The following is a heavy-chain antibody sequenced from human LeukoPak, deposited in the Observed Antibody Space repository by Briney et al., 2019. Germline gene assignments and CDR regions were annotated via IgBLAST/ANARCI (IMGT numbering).Heavy chain of an antibody. CDR1: RVTFSSYA. Sequence: GGSLRLSCAASRVTFSSYAMSWVRQAPGKGLEWVSVISGSGSSTFYADSVKGRFTISRDNSKNTLYLQMNSLRAEDTALYYCAKTEVLYYYDSSGPIDYWGQGTLVTVSS. CDR2: ISGSGSST. D-gene: IGHD3-22*01. V-gene: IGHV3-23*01. J-gene: IGHJ4*02. CDR3: AKTEVLYYYDSSGPIDY.